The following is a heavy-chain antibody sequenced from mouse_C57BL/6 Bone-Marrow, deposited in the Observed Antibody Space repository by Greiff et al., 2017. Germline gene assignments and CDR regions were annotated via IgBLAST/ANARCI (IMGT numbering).Heavy chain of an antibody. J-gene: IGHJ4*01. V-gene: IGHV1-4*01. CDR1: GYTFTSYT. CDR3: ARANAYAMDY. Sequence: VPLQQSGAELARPGASVTMSGKASGYTFTSYTMHWVKQRPGQGLEWIGYINPSSGYTKYNQKFKYKATLTADISSSTAYMQLRSLTSEDAAVYYCARANAYAMDYWGQGTSVTVSS. CDR2: INPSSGYT.